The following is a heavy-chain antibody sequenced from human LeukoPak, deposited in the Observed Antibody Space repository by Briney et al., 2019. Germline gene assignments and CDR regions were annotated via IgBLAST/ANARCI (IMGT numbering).Heavy chain of an antibody. Sequence: SETLSLTCTVSGGSISSSSYYWGWIRQPPGKGLEWIGEINHSGSTNYNPSLKSRLTISVDTSKNQFSLKLSSVTAADTAVYYCARGYDSSGYVYYYYYMDVWGKGTTVTVSS. V-gene: IGHV4-39*07. J-gene: IGHJ6*03. CDR1: GGSISSSSYY. D-gene: IGHD3-22*01. CDR2: INHSGST. CDR3: ARGYDSSGYVYYYYYMDV.